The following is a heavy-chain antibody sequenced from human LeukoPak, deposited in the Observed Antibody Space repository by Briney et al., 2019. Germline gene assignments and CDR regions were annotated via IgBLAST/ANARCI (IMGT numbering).Heavy chain of an antibody. CDR2: INHSGST. CDR1: GGSFSGYY. Sequence: PSETLSLTCAVYGGSFSGYYWSWIRQPPGKGLEWIGEINHSGSTNYNPSLKSRATISVDTSKNQFSLKLSSVTAADTAVYYCARGVAADSYYFDYWGQGTLVTVSS. V-gene: IGHV4-34*01. J-gene: IGHJ4*02. CDR3: ARGVAADSYYFDY. D-gene: IGHD6-13*01.